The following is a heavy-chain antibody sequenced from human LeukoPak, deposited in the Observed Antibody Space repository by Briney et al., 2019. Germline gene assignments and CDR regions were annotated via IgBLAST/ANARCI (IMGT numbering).Heavy chain of an antibody. Sequence: PGGSLRLSCAASGFSVSNTYMSWVREAPGEGLEWVSVIFRGEKTYYADSVKGRFTISRDSSTNTVYLQMASLRAEDTAIYYCVKEVPGTTAYDWGQGTLVTVSS. D-gene: IGHD4-17*01. V-gene: IGHV3-66*01. J-gene: IGHJ4*02. CDR1: GFSVSNTY. CDR3: VKEVPGTTAYD. CDR2: IFRGEKT.